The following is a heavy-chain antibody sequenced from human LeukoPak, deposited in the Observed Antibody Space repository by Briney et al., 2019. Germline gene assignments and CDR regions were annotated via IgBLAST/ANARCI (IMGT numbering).Heavy chain of an antibody. CDR1: GFTFSSFG. CDR3: AKDSPTYYADS. CDR2: INYNGRDK. V-gene: IGHV3-30*02. Sequence: GGSLRLSCAASGFTFSSFGVHWVRQAPGKGLEWVSFINYNGRDKYYADSVKGRFTISRDSSKNTLSLQMNSLRAEDTAVYFCAKDSPTYYADSWGQGTLVTVSS. J-gene: IGHJ4*02. D-gene: IGHD2/OR15-2a*01.